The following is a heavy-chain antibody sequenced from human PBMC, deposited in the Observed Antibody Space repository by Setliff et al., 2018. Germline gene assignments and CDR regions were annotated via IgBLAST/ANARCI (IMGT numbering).Heavy chain of an antibody. CDR1: GGSLNSGSCY. D-gene: IGHD1-26*01. CDR3: ARDNTILGATDH. V-gene: IGHV4-61*02. J-gene: IGHJ5*02. Sequence: SETLSLTCAVSGGSLNSGSCYWSWIRQSTERGLEWLGRLHTSGSTTYNPALNRRVTISVDTSTNQFSLRLTSLTAADTAVYFCARDNTILGATDHWGQGTLVTVSS. CDR2: LHTSGST.